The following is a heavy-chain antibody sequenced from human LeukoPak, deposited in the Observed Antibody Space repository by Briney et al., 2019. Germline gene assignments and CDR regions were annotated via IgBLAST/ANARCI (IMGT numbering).Heavy chain of an antibody. Sequence: KTSETLFLTCTVPGGSISSYYWSWIRQPPGKGLEWIGYIYYSGSTNYNPSLKSRVTISVDTSKNQFSLKLSSVTAADTAVYYCARNEVVLDGAFDIWGQGTMVTVSS. CDR1: GGSISSYY. CDR3: ARNEVVLDGAFDI. J-gene: IGHJ3*02. D-gene: IGHD2/OR15-2a*01. CDR2: IYYSGST. V-gene: IGHV4-59*01.